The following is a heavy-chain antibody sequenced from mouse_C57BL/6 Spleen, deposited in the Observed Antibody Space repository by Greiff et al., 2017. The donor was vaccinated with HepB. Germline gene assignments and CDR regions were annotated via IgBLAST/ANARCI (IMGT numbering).Heavy chain of an antibody. CDR2: INYDGSST. D-gene: IGHD2-1*01. J-gene: IGHJ4*01. CDR3: ARDRGIYYGNYYAMDY. Sequence: DVKLVESEGGLVQPGSSMKLSCTASGFTFSDYYMAWVRQVPEKGLEWVANINYDGSSTYYLDSLKSRFIISRDNAKNILYLQMSSLKSEDTATYYCARDRGIYYGNYYAMDYWGQGTSVTVSS. CDR1: GFTFSDYY. V-gene: IGHV5-16*01.